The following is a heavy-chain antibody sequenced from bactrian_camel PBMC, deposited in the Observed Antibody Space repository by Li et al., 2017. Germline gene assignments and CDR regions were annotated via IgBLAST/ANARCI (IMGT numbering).Heavy chain of an antibody. D-gene: IGHD1*01. V-gene: IGHV3S40*01. J-gene: IGHJ4*01. CDR1: GFTASMYA. CDR2: INNDGGST. CDR3: AAKSRCSMRFDWRGRRTAFDY. Sequence: DVQLVESGGGLVQPGGSLRLSCATDGFTASMYAMIWVRQAPGTGLEWVASINNDGGSTYYADSVKGRFTIRRDNGQTTVYLQKTSLEPGDSGMYYCAAKSRCSMRFDWRGRRTAFDYWGQGTQVTVS.